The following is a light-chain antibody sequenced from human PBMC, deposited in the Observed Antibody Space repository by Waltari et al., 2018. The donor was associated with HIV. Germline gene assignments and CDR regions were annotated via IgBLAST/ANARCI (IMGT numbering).Light chain of an antibody. CDR3: CSYAGSSTLV. CDR1: SSNIGTYNL. J-gene: IGLJ3*02. V-gene: IGLV2-23*02. CDR2: EVS. Sequence: QSALTQPASVSGSPGQSITISCTGTSSNIGTYNLVSWPQQHPGKAPKTLIYEVSQRPSGFSNRFSGSKSGNTASLTISGLQAEDEADYYCCSYAGSSTLVFGGGTKVTVL.